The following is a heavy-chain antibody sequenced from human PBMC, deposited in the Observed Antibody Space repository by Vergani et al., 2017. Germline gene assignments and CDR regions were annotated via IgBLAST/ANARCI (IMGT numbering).Heavy chain of an antibody. D-gene: IGHD2-15*01. Sequence: QVQLQESGPGLVKPSETLSLTCTVSNDSVSNTFYYWGWIRQTPGKGLEWIVSIYYSGSTYYNPSLESRVTMSVDTSKSQFSLNLSSVTAADTAVYYCTRHWALVAANNWFDPWGQGTLVTVSS. CDR2: IYYSGST. J-gene: IGHJ5*02. CDR3: TRHWALVAANNWFDP. V-gene: IGHV4-39*01. CDR1: NDSVSNTFYY.